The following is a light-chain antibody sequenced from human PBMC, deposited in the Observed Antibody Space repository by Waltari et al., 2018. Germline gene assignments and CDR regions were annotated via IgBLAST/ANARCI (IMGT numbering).Light chain of an antibody. CDR1: SRHSSYA. Sequence: QPELTQSPSAFASLGASVKLTCILSSRHSSYAIACHHQQPQKGPRYLMKLNSDGSNNKGDGSPDRVSGYSSGAERYLTISSLQSEDEADYYCQTWGTGTHVVFGGGTKLTVL. CDR2: LNSDGSN. CDR3: QTWGTGTHVV. J-gene: IGLJ2*01. V-gene: IGLV4-69*01.